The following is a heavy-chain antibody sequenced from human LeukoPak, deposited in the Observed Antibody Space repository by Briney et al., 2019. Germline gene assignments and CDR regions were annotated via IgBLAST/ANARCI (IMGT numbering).Heavy chain of an antibody. V-gene: IGHV1-69*13. Sequence: ASVKVSCKASGYTFTGYYMHWVRQAPGQGLEWMGGIIPIFGTANYAQKFQGRVTITADESTSTAYMELSSLRSEDTAVYYCARGYCSGGSCYRGSYYYYMDVWGKGTTVTISS. CDR2: IIPIFGTA. CDR1: GYTFTGYY. D-gene: IGHD2-15*01. CDR3: ARGYCSGGSCYRGSYYYYMDV. J-gene: IGHJ6*03.